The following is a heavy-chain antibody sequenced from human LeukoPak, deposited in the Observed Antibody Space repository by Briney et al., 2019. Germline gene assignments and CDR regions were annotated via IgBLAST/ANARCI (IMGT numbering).Heavy chain of an antibody. D-gene: IGHD3-22*01. CDR2: IYYSGST. CDR1: GGSISSYY. J-gene: IGHJ4*02. Sequence: SETLSLTCTVSGGSISSYYWSWIRQPPGKGLEWIGYIYYSGSTNYNPSLKSRVTISVDTSKNHFSLKQSSVPAAVTAVYYCARWGIYYYDSSGYWLTSDYWGQGTLVSVFS. V-gene: IGHV4-59*01. CDR3: ARWGIYYYDSSGYWLTSDY.